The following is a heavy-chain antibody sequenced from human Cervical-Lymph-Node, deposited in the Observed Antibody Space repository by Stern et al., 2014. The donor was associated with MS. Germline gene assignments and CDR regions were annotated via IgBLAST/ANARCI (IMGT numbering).Heavy chain of an antibody. CDR3: ARDTSSPERSDW. Sequence: DVQLGESGGGVIQPGGSLRLSCTASGFTGSRDYMTWVRQAPGKGLEWVSLISNVGSTFYTDSVKGRFTISRDDSKNTVYLHMTSLRAEDTAMYYCARDTSSPERSDWWGQGTLVTVSS. D-gene: IGHD1-1*01. J-gene: IGHJ4*02. CDR1: GFTGSRDY. V-gene: IGHV3-53*01. CDR2: ISNVGST.